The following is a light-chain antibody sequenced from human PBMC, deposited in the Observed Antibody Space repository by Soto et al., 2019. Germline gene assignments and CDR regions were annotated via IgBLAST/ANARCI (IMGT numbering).Light chain of an antibody. V-gene: IGLV1-40*01. CDR1: RSNIGAGYD. CDR2: GNR. CDR3: QAYDSSLSGLFV. Sequence: QSVLAQPPSVSGAPGQRVTISCTGNRSNIGAGYDVPWYQQLPGTAPRLLIFGNRNRPSGVPGRFSGSKSDISASLAITGLQAEDEADYYCQAYDSSLSGLFVFGTGTKVTVL. J-gene: IGLJ1*01.